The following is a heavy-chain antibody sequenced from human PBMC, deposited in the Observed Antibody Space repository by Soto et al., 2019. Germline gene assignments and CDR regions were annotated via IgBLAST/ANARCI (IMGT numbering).Heavy chain of an antibody. V-gene: IGHV5-51*01. CDR1: GYSFTSYW. CDR2: IYPGDSDT. D-gene: IGHD5-12*01. CDR3: ARAYSGYDWGGTGWFDP. J-gene: IGHJ5*02. Sequence: ESLKISCKGSGYSFTSYWIGWVRQMPGKGLEWMGIIYPGDSDTRYSPSFQGQVTISADKSISTAYLQWSSLKASDTAMYYCARAYSGYDWGGTGWFDPWGQGTLVTVYS.